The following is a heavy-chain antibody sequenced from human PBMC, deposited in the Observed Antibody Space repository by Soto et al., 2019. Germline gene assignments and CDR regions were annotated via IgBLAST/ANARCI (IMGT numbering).Heavy chain of an antibody. J-gene: IGHJ4*02. V-gene: IGHV3-23*05. CDR3: AASFRYVAN. D-gene: IGHD3-9*01. CDR2: ICGAASSN. CDR1: GFTPTRTP. Sequence: EVQLLESGGGLVLPGGSLRLSCAGSGFTPTRTPLSWVRQPPGKGLEWVTTICGAASSNYYVDSVKGRFFISRDNSKNTVTLLMNNLTLDEAAVYYCAASFRYVANWGQGTRVTVSS.